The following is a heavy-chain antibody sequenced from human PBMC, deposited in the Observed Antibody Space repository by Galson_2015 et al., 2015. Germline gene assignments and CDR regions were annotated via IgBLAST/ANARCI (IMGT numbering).Heavy chain of an antibody. CDR1: GFTFSSDW. CDR3: ARDPLWDRTVGFDY. CDR2: INSDGTEK. J-gene: IGHJ4*02. V-gene: IGHV3-74*01. Sequence: SLRLSCAASGFTFSSDWMHWVRQAQGKGLVWVSRINSDGTEKTYADSVKGRFTISRDNAKNTLYLQMNSLRAEDTAVYYCARDPLWDRTVGFDYWGQGTLVTVSS. D-gene: IGHD3-16*01.